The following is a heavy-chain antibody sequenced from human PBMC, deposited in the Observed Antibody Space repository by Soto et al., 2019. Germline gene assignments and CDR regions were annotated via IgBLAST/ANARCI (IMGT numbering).Heavy chain of an antibody. J-gene: IGHJ4*02. Sequence: GGSMGLSCAASGFTFEDYTMHWVRQAPGKGLEWVSLISWDGGSTYYADSVKGRFTISRDNSKNSLYLQMNSLRTEDTALYYCAKGGSGPLDYWGQGTLVTVSS. CDR1: GFTFEDYT. V-gene: IGHV3-43*01. CDR2: ISWDGGST. CDR3: AKGGSGPLDY. D-gene: IGHD6-25*01.